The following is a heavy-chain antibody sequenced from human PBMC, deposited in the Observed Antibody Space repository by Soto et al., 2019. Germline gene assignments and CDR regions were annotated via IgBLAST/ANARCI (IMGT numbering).Heavy chain of an antibody. Sequence: SETLSLPFTVSGGSIHTYPWTWLRQPAGKGLEWIGDIYSSGSGNYNPSLKSRVSMSVDTSKNQFSLKLNSVTAADTAVYYCATIVGANDYWGQGARVTVSS. CDR1: GGSIHTYP. CDR3: ATIVGANDY. CDR2: IYSSGSG. J-gene: IGHJ4*02. D-gene: IGHD1-26*01. V-gene: IGHV4-4*07.